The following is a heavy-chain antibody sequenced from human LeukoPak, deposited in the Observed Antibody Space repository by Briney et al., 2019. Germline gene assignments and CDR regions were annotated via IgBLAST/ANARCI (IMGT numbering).Heavy chain of an antibody. Sequence: GGSLRLSCAASGVTFSSYWMHRVRQAPGKGRVWVSRIKSDGSSTNYADSVKGRFTISRGNAENTLYLQMNSLRAEDTAVYYCARNTAGLTFDYWGQGTLVTVSS. CDR1: GVTFSSYW. D-gene: IGHD5-18*01. V-gene: IGHV3-74*01. CDR3: ARNTAGLTFDY. CDR2: IKSDGSST. J-gene: IGHJ4*02.